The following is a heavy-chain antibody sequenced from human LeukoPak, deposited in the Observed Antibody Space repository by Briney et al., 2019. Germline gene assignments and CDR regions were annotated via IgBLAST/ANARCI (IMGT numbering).Heavy chain of an antibody. V-gene: IGHV4-39*01. CDR2: IYYSGST. Sequence: SETLSLTCTVSGGSISSSSYYWGWIRQPPGKGLEWIGSIYYSGSTYYNPSLKSRVTISVDTSKNQFSLKLSSVTAADTAVYYCARHLLLWYSSSWFHFDYWGQGTLVTVSS. CDR1: GGSISSSSYY. CDR3: ARHLLLWYSSSWFHFDY. J-gene: IGHJ4*02. D-gene: IGHD6-13*01.